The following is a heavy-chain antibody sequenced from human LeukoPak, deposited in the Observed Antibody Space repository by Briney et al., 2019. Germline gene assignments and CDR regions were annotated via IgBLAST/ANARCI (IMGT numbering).Heavy chain of an antibody. V-gene: IGHV7-4-1*02. CDR1: GYTFTSYA. J-gene: IGHJ4*02. D-gene: IGHD3-10*01. Sequence: ASVKVSCKASGYTFTSYAMNWVRQAPGQGLEWMGWINTNTGNPTYAQGFTGRFVFSLDTSVSTAYLQISSLKAEDTAVYYCARTSMVRGVIMNGPDYWGQGTLVTVSS. CDR2: INTNTGNP. CDR3: ARTSMVRGVIMNGPDY.